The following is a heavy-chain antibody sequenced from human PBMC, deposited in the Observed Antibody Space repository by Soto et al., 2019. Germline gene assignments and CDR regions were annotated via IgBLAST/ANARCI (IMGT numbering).Heavy chain of an antibody. V-gene: IGHV3-7*01. J-gene: IGHJ4*02. CDR1: GFTFSSYW. Sequence: EVQLVESGGGLVQPGGSLRLSCAVSGFTFSSYWMGWVRQAPGRGLEWVATIAHDGSEKFYVDSVKGRFTISRDNTKNSLYLQMNSLRAEDTAVYYCARESNAHFDYWGQGTVVTVSS. D-gene: IGHD7-27*01. CDR3: ARESNAHFDY. CDR2: IAHDGSEK.